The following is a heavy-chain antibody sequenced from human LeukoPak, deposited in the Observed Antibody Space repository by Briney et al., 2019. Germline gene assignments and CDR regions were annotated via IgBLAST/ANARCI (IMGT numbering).Heavy chain of an antibody. J-gene: IGHJ5*02. CDR2: TYYRPKWHK. CDR3: ARGRDVVVSAAIDWFDP. D-gene: IGHD2-2*02. V-gene: IGHV6-1*01. CDR1: GDSLSSNSAA. Sequence: SQTLSLTCALSGDSLSSNSAAWHWIRQSPSRGLDWLGRTYYRPKWHKDYAVSVKSRITINPDTSKNQFSLQLNSVTPEDTAVYYCARGRDVVVSAAIDWFDPWGQGTLVTVSS.